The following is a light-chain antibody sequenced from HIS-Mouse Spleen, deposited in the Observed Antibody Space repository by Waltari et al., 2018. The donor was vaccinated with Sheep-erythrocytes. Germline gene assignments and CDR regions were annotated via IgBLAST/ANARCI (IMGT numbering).Light chain of an antibody. CDR3: QQANSFPIT. J-gene: IGKJ5*01. Sequence: DIQMTQSPSSLSASVGDRVTITCRASQSISSYLNWYQQKPGKAPKLLIYAASSLQSGVPSRFSGSGSGTDFTLTISSLQPEDFATYYCQQANSFPITFVQGTRLEIK. CDR2: AAS. V-gene: IGKV1-39*01. CDR1: QSISSY.